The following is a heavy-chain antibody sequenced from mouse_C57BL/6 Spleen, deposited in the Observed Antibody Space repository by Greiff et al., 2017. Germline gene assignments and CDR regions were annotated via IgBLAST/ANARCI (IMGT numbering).Heavy chain of an antibody. CDR1: GFSITSGYY. J-gene: IGHJ4*01. D-gene: IGHD1-1*01. CDR2: IHYDGSN. CDR3: RRDYYGSRGAMDY. Sequence: EVKLQQSGPGLVKPSQSLSLSCSVTGFSITSGYYWNWIRQFPGNKLEWMGYIHYDGSNNYNPSLENRTSITRDTSTNQFFLKLNSVTTEDATTYYCRRDYYGSRGAMDYWGQGTTLTVSS. V-gene: IGHV3-6*01.